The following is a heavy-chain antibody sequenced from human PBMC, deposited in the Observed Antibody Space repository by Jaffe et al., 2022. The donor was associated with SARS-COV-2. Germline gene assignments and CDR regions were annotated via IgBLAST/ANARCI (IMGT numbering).Heavy chain of an antibody. CDR1: GFTFSSYE. V-gene: IGHV3-48*03. CDR2: ISSSGSTI. CDR3: ARDGPFRHYYGMDV. Sequence: EVQLVESGGGLVQPGGSLRLSCAASGFTFSSYEMNWVRQAPGKGLEWVSYISSSGSTIYYADSVKGRFTISRDNAKNSLYLQMNSLRAEDTAVYYCARDGPFRHYYGMDVWGQGTTVTVSS. J-gene: IGHJ6*02.